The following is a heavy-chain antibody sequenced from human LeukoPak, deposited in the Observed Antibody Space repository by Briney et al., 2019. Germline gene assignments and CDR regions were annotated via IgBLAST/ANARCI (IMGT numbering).Heavy chain of an antibody. CDR1: GFTFTTYR. Sequence: GGSLRLSCAASGFTFTTYRMNWVRQAPGKGLEWVSSISSSRDYIYYADSVKGRFTISRDNSKNTLYLQMNSLRAEDTAVYYCARRSGIAVAGAFDYWGQGTLVTVSS. CDR2: ISSSRDYI. V-gene: IGHV3-21*04. D-gene: IGHD6-19*01. J-gene: IGHJ4*02. CDR3: ARRSGIAVAGAFDY.